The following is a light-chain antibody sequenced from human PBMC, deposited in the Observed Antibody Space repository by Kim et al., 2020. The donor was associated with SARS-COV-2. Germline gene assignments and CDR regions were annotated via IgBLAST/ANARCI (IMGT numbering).Light chain of an antibody. CDR1: SLRSYY. CDR2: GKN. J-gene: IGLJ3*02. CDR3: NSRDSSGNHLV. V-gene: IGLV3-19*01. Sequence: SSELTQDPAVSVALGQTVRITCQGDSLRSYYASWYQQKPGQAPVLVIYGKNNRPSGIPDRFSGSSSGNTASLTNTGAQAEDEADYYCNSRDSSGNHLVFGGGT.